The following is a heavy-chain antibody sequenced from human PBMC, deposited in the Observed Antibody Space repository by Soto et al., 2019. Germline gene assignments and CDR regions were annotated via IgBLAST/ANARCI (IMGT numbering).Heavy chain of an antibody. V-gene: IGHV3-21*01. D-gene: IGHD3-9*01. Sequence: ESGGGLVKPGGSLRLSCAASGFTFTSYTMHWVRQAPGKGLEWVSSISSSSSYIYYADSVKGRFTISRDNAKKSLYLQMNSLRAEDTAVYYCAREDYDILTGYYRVDYYYGMDVWGQGTTVTVFS. CDR3: AREDYDILTGYYRVDYYYGMDV. CDR1: GFTFTSYT. CDR2: ISSSSSYI. J-gene: IGHJ6*02.